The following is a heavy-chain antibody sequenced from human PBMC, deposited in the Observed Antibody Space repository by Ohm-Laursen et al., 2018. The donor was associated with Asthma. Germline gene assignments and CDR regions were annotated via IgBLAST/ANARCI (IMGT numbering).Heavy chain of an antibody. D-gene: IGHD6-13*01. V-gene: IGHV1-18*04. CDR1: GYTFTSYG. J-gene: IGHJ4*02. Sequence: ASVKVSCKASGYTFTSYGISWVRQAPGQGLEWMGWISAYNGNTNYAQKLQGRVTMTTDTSTSTAYMELSSLRSEDTAMYYCAKVKYSSSFDYWGQGTLVSVSS. CDR3: AKVKYSSSFDY. CDR2: ISAYNGNT.